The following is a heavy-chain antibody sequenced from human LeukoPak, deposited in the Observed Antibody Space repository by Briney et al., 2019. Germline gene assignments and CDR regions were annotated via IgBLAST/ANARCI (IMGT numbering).Heavy chain of an antibody. Sequence: ASVKVSCKASGYTFTSYYMHWVRQAPGQGLEWMGIINPSGGSTSYAQKFQGRVTMTRDMSTSTVYMELSSLRSEDTAVYYCAKLGVAGLFYFQHWGQGTLVTVSS. CDR2: INPSGGST. CDR1: GYTFTSYY. V-gene: IGHV1-46*01. CDR3: AKLGVAGLFYFQH. D-gene: IGHD6-19*01. J-gene: IGHJ1*01.